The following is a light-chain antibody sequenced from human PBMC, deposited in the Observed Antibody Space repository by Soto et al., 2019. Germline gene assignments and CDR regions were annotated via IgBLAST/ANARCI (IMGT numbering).Light chain of an antibody. V-gene: IGKV2-28*01. CDR3: QQYDKWPRT. CDR1: QSLLHINGYNY. J-gene: IGKJ1*01. Sequence: DAMATPSPPSSPVTSGAPASISCRPSQSLLHINGYNYLDWYLQKPGQSPQLLIYLASNRASGVPDRFSGSGSGTDFTLKISRVEAEDFAVYYCQQYDKWPRTFGEGTKV. CDR2: LAS.